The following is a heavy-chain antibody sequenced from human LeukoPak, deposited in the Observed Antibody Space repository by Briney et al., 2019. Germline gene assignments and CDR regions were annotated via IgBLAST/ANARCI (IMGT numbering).Heavy chain of an antibody. J-gene: IGHJ4*02. Sequence: GGSLRLSCAASGFTFSTYNMNWVRQAPGKGLEWVSYISSSSGTIYYADSVQVRFTISRDNAKNSLYLQMNSLRAEDTAVYYCARRLTASGKHYFDYWDQGTLVTVSS. CDR2: ISSSSGTI. CDR1: GFTFSTYN. CDR3: ARRLTASGKHYFDY. V-gene: IGHV3-48*01. D-gene: IGHD6-13*01.